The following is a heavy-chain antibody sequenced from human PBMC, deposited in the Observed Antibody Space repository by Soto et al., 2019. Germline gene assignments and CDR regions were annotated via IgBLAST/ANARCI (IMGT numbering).Heavy chain of an antibody. V-gene: IGHV4-59*01. J-gene: IGHJ5*02. Sequence: QVQLQESGPGLVKPSETLSLTCTVSGGSISSYYWSWIRQPPGKGLEWIGYIYYSGSTNYNPSLESRVTISVDTSKNPFSLKLSSVTAADTAVYYCARELFGRSGWFDPWGQGTLVPVSS. CDR2: IYYSGST. CDR1: GGSISSYY. CDR3: ARELFGRSGWFDP. D-gene: IGHD3-10*01.